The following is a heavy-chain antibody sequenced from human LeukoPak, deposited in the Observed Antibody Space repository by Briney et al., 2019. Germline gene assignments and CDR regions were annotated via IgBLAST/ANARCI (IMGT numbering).Heavy chain of an antibody. CDR3: ARGLYDRSGYYVTPDY. J-gene: IGHJ4*02. Sequence: GGSLRRSCAASGFTFSSDGMHWVRQAPGKGLEWVAVIWYDGSNKYYADSVKGRFTISRDNSKNTLYLQMNSLRAEDTAVYYCARGLYDRSGYYVTPDYWGQGTLVTVSS. D-gene: IGHD3-22*01. CDR2: IWYDGSNK. V-gene: IGHV3-33*01. CDR1: GFTFSSDG.